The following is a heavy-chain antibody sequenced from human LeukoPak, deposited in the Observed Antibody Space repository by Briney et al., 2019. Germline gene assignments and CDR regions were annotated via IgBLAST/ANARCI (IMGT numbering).Heavy chain of an antibody. D-gene: IGHD2-2*01. J-gene: IGHJ4*02. CDR3: ATDSRGSTSWNYFDY. Sequence: SVKVSCKASGGTFSSYAISWVRQAPGQGLEWMGGIIPIFGTANYAQKFQGRVTITADESTSTAYMELSSLRSEDTAVYYSATDSRGSTSWNYFDYWGQGTLVTVSS. V-gene: IGHV1-69*13. CDR2: IIPIFGTA. CDR1: GGTFSSYA.